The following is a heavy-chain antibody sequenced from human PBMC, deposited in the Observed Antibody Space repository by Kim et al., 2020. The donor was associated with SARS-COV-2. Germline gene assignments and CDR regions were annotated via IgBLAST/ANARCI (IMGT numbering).Heavy chain of an antibody. J-gene: IGHJ3*02. V-gene: IGHV4-39*07. CDR3: ARDLDGSGSYKPYPGAFDI. Sequence: SRVTISVDTSKNQFSLKLSSVTAADTAVYYCARDLDGSGSYKPYPGAFDIWGQGTMVTVSS. D-gene: IGHD3-10*01.